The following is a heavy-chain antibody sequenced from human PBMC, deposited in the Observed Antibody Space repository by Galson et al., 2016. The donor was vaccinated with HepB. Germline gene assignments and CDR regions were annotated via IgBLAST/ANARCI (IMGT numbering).Heavy chain of an antibody. CDR1: GFTFSIYA. D-gene: IGHD3-10*01. CDR3: ARGGHYDSGSFFDY. CDR2: ISYDGSNK. J-gene: IGHJ4*02. V-gene: IGHV3-30-3*01. Sequence: SLRLSCAASGFTFSIYALHWVRQAPGKGLEWVAIISYDGSNKYYADSVKGRFTISRDNSKNTLYLQMNSLRPKDTAVYYCARGGHYDSGSFFDYWGQGTLVTVSS.